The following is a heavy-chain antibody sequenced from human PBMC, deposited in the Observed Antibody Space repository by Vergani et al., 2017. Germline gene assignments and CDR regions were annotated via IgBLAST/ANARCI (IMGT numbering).Heavy chain of an antibody. V-gene: IGHV4-39*07. Sequence: QLQLQESGPGLVKPSETLSLTCTVSGGSISSSSYYWGWIRQPPGKGLEWIGSIYYSGSTYYNPSLKSRVTISVDTSKNQFSLKLSSLTAADTAVYYCAREVNWGLFSWGQGTLVTVSS. J-gene: IGHJ5*02. CDR2: IYYSGST. CDR3: AREVNWGLFS. D-gene: IGHD7-27*01. CDR1: GGSISSSSYY.